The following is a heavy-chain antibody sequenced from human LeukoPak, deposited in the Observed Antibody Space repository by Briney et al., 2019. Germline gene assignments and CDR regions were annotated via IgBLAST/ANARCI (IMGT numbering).Heavy chain of an antibody. CDR3: AKLLTGGYNSGQNDY. D-gene: IGHD1-1*01. CDR1: GFTFSSYG. Sequence: GGSLRLSCAASGFTFSSYGMHWVRQAPGKGLEWVAFIRYDGSNKYYADSVKGRFTISRDNSKNTLYLQMNSLRAEDTAVYYCAKLLTGGYNSGQNDYWGQGILVTVSS. J-gene: IGHJ4*02. CDR2: IRYDGSNK. V-gene: IGHV3-30*02.